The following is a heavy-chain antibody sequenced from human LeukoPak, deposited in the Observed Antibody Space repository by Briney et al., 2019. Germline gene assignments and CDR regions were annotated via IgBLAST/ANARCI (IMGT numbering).Heavy chain of an antibody. V-gene: IGHV4-59*01. CDR3: ARRITIFGVVTHDAFDI. D-gene: IGHD3-3*01. CDR2: IYYSGST. CDR1: GGSISSYY. Sequence: PSETLSLTCTVSGGSISSYYWSWIRQPPGKGMEWIGYIYYSGSTNYNPSLKRRVTISVDTSKNQFSLKLSSVTAADTAVYYCARRITIFGVVTHDAFDIWGQGTMVTVSS. J-gene: IGHJ3*02.